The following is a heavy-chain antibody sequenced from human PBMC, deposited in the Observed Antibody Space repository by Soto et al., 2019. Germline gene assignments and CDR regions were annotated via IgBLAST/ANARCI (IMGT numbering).Heavy chain of an antibody. CDR3: AVARKSSGYFRY. CDR2: IWYDGSNK. J-gene: IGHJ4*02. D-gene: IGHD3-22*01. V-gene: IGHV3-33*01. CDR1: GFTFSSYG. Sequence: QVQLVESGGAVVQPGRSLRLSCAASGFTFSSYGMHWVRQAPGKGLEWVAVIWYDGSNKYYADSVKGRFTISRDNSKNTLYLQMNSLRAEDTAVYYCAVARKSSGYFRYWGQGTLVTVSS.